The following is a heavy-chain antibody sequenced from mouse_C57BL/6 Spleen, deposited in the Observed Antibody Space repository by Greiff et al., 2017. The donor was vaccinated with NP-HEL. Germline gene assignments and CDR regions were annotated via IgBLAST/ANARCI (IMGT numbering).Heavy chain of an antibody. Sequence: DVQLQESGGGLVKPGGSLKLSCAASGFTFSSYAMSWVRQTPEKRLEWVATISDGGSYTYYPDNVKGRFTISRDNAKNNLYLQMSHLKSEDTAMYYCARDEGRFDYWGQGTTLTVSS. V-gene: IGHV5-4*01. CDR3: ARDEGRFDY. D-gene: IGHD3-3*01. CDR1: GFTFSSYA. J-gene: IGHJ2*01. CDR2: ISDGGSYT.